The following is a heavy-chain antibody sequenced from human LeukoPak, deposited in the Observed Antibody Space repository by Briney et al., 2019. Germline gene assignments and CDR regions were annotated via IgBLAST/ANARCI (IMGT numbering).Heavy chain of an antibody. CDR1: GFTFSNYW. CDR2: IKQDGSEK. V-gene: IGHV3-7*01. D-gene: IGHD2-21*02. Sequence: GGSLRLSCAASGFTFSNYWMSWVRQAPGKGLEWVANIKQDGSEKYYVDSVKGRFTITRDNSKNTLYLQMNSLRAEDTAVYYCAKIREAYCGGDCYSVPDDYWGQGTLVTVSS. CDR3: AKIREAYCGGDCYSVPDDY. J-gene: IGHJ4*02.